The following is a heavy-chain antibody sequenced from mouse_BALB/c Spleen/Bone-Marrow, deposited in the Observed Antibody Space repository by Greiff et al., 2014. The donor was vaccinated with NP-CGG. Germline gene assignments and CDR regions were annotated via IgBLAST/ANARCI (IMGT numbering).Heavy chain of an antibody. CDR2: IRNKANGYTT. J-gene: IGHJ4*01. CDR3: ARDDYYAMDY. Sequence: DVHLVESGGGLVQPGGSLRLSCATSGFTFTDYYMSWVRQPPGKALEWLGFIRNKANGYTTEYSASVKGRFTISRDNSQSILYLQMNTLRAEDSATYYCARDDYYAMDYWGQGTSVPVSS. CDR1: GFTFTDYY. V-gene: IGHV7-3*02.